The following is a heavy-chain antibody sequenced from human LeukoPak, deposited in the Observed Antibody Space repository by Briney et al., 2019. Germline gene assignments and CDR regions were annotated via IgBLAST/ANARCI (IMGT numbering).Heavy chain of an antibody. J-gene: IGHJ6*02. CDR2: IYYSGST. D-gene: IGHD3-3*01. CDR1: GGSISSGGYY. V-gene: IGHV4-31*03. CDR3: ASASSITIFGVAWPNYYYYGMDV. Sequence: SQTLSLNCTVSGGSISSGGYYWSWIRQHPGKGLEWIGYIYYSGSTYYNPSLKSRVTISVGTSKNQFSLKLSSVTAADTAVYYCASASSITIFGVAWPNYYYYGMDVWGQGTTVTVSS.